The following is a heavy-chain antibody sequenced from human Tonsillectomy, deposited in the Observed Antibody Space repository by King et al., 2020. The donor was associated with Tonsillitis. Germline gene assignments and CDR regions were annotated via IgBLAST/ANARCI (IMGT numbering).Heavy chain of an antibody. J-gene: IGHJ4*02. D-gene: IGHD2-21*02. CDR3: ARYVPYSYCGGDCYAFDF. V-gene: IGHV3-21*01. CDR1: GFTFSSYS. Sequence: VQLVESGGGLVKPGGSLRLSCAASGFTFSSYSMNWVRQAPGKGLEWVSSISSSSSYIYYADSVKGRFTVSRDNAKNSLYLQMNCLRAEDTGVYYCARYVPYSYCGGDCYAFDFWGQGTLVTVSS. CDR2: ISSSSSYI.